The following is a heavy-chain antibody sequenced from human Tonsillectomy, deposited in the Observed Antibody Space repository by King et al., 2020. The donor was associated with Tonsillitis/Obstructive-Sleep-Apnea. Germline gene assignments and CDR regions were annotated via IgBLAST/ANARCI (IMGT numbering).Heavy chain of an antibody. J-gene: IGHJ4*02. CDR2: FKSKTDGGTT. CDR3: TTGGNTFGY. D-gene: IGHD3-10*01. Sequence: VQLVESGGGLVKPGGSLRLSCAASGFTFNNVWMSWVRQAPGKGLEWVGRFKSKTDGGTTDYAAPVKGRFTISRDDSKNTLFLQMNSLKTEDTAVYYCTTGGNTFGYWGQGTLVTVSS. V-gene: IGHV3-15*01. CDR1: GFTFNNVW.